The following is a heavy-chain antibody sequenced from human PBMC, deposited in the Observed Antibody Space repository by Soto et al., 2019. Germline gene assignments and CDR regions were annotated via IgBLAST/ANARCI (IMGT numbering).Heavy chain of an antibody. V-gene: IGHV4-34*01. D-gene: IGHD6-6*01. CDR3: ARAPKVSGSSQTRPDF. CDR1: SGSFSGYY. CDR2: ISQSGNT. Sequence: LSLTCSIYSGSFSGYYWSWIRQPPGKGLEWIGEISQSGNTNYSPSLKSRVSISIDTSKKQFSLNLASVSAADTAVYYCARAPKVSGSSQTRPDFWGQGTLVTVS. J-gene: IGHJ4*02.